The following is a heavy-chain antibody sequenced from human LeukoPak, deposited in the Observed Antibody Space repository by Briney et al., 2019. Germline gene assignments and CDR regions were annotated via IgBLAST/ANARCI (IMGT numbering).Heavy chain of an antibody. D-gene: IGHD4-17*01. CDR2: IKRDGTEK. J-gene: IGHJ6*03. CDR1: GLSFRSYS. V-gene: IGHV3-7*01. Sequence: PGGSLRLSCAAPGLSFRSYSMSWVRQAPGKGLEWVANIKRDGTEKHYVGSVEGRFTISRDNAKNSLYLQMNSLRAEDAAVYYCAGGPNTDYGRRYYYYMDVWGKGTTVTVSS. CDR3: AGGPNTDYGRRYYYYMDV.